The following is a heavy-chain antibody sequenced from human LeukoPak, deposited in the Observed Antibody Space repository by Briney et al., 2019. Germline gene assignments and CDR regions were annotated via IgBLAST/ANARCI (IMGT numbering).Heavy chain of an antibody. V-gene: IGHV1-69*05. CDR3: ARERMSGYDYDY. J-gene: IGHJ4*02. D-gene: IGHD5-12*01. CDR1: GDTFSSYA. CDR2: IIPIFGTA. Sequence: ASVKVSCKASGDTFSSYAISWVRQAPGQRLEWMGRIIPIFGTANYAQKFQGRVTMTRDTSTSTVYMELSSLRSEDTAVYYCARERMSGYDYDYWGQGTLVTVSS.